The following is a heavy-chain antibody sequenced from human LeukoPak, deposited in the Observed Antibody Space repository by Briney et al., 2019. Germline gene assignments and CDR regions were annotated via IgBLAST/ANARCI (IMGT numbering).Heavy chain of an antibody. CDR2: LDPQDGKK. J-gene: IGHJ6*03. CDR3: ATSGISLVRGVALGYYYYMDA. CDR1: GSTVTELS. Sequence: ASVKVPCMVSGSTVTELSLHELHQPPGQGLEWMGGLDPQDGKKTYAQKFQGRVNMTEDTSTDTAYMELSSLRSEDTAIYYCATSGISLVRGVALGYYYYMDAWGTGTTVTVSS. V-gene: IGHV1-24*01. D-gene: IGHD3-10*01.